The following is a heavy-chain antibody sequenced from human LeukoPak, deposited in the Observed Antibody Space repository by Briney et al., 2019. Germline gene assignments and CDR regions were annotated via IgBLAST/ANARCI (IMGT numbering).Heavy chain of an antibody. CDR2: INHSGST. V-gene: IGHV4-34*01. Sequence: SETLSLTCAVYGGSFSGYYWSWIRQPPGKGLEWIGEINHSGSTNYNPSLKSRVTISVDTSKNQFSLKLSSVTAADTAVYYCAGGRTVTRDQLRYYYYGMDVWGQGTTVTVSS. D-gene: IGHD4-17*01. J-gene: IGHJ6*02. CDR3: AGGRTVTRDQLRYYYYGMDV. CDR1: GGSFSGYY.